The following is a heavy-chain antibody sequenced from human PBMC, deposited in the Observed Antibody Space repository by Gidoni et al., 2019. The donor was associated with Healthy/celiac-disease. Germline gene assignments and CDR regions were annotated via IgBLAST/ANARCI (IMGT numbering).Heavy chain of an antibody. Sequence: QLQLQESGPGLVKPSETLSLTCTVSGGSISSDNYYWGWIRQPPGKGLEWIGTIYYSGSTYYNPSLKSRVTISVDTSKNQFSLKLSSVTAADTAVYYCAGLRAAYCSGGSCYGYYFDYWGQGTLVTVSS. D-gene: IGHD2-15*01. CDR1: GGSISSDNYY. J-gene: IGHJ4*02. CDR2: IYYSGST. CDR3: AGLRAAYCSGGSCYGYYFDY. V-gene: IGHV4-39*01.